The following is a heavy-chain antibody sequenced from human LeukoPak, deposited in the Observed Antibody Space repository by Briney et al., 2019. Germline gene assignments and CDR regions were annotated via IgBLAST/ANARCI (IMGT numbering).Heavy chain of an antibody. Sequence: GGSLRLSCAASGFTFGDYWMTWVRQAPGKGLEWVGNIKQDGSQKDYVDSVKGRFTISRDTAKNSLYLQMNGLRAEDTAVYYCARIVTMIVVVPGDYWGQGSLVTVSS. CDR2: IKQDGSQK. V-gene: IGHV3-7*03. CDR3: ARIVTMIVVVPGDY. J-gene: IGHJ4*02. CDR1: GFTFGDYW. D-gene: IGHD3-22*01.